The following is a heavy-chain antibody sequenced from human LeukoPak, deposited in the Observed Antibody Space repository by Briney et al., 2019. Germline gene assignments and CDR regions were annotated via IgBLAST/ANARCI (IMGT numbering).Heavy chain of an antibody. D-gene: IGHD5-24*01. J-gene: IGHJ4*02. CDR2: IYYSGST. CDR1: GGSISSYY. CDR3: ARGSWLQLTYYFDY. Sequence: SETLSLTCTVSGGSISSYYWSWIRQPPGKGLEWIGYIYYSGSTNYNPSLKSRVTISVDTSKNQFSLKLSSVTAADTAVYYCARGSWLQLTYYFDYWGQGTLVTVSS. V-gene: IGHV4-59*01.